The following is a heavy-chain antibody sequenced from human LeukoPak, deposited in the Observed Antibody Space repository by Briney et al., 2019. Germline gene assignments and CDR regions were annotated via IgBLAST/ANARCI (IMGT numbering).Heavy chain of an antibody. D-gene: IGHD3-3*01. Sequence: AASVKVSCKASGGTFSSYAISWVRQAPGQGLEWMGGIIPIFGTANYAQKFQGRVTITADESTSTAYMELSSLRSEDTAVYYCARVSWSGYSPCFDYSSQGTLVTVSS. J-gene: IGHJ4*02. CDR2: IIPIFGTA. CDR3: ARVSWSGYSPCFDY. CDR1: GGTFSSYA. V-gene: IGHV1-69*13.